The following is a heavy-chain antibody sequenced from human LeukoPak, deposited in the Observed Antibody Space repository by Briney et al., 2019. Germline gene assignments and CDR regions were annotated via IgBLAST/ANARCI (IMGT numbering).Heavy chain of an antibody. CDR2: INPNSGDT. CDR3: ARDGVFRFEVGDVYYYYMDV. V-gene: IGHV1-2*02. CDR1: GYTFTGYY. Sequence: GASVKVSCKASGYTFTGYYMHWVRQAPGQGLEWMGWINPNSGDTKYAQKFQGRVTMTRDTSNNTVYMDLTRLIFDDTAMYYCARDGVFRFEVGDVYYYYMDVWGKGTTVIISS. J-gene: IGHJ6*03. D-gene: IGHD2-21*02.